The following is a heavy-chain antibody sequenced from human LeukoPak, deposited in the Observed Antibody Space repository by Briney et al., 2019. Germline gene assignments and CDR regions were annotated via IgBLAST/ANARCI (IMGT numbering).Heavy chain of an antibody. J-gene: IGHJ4*02. CDR3: ARGRVGGWFGELFSSGNLDY. CDR1: GGSFSGYY. CDR2: INHSGST. D-gene: IGHD3-10*01. Sequence: PSETLSLTCAVYGGSFSGYYWSWIRQPPGKGLEWIGEINHSGSTNYNPSLKSRVTISVDTSKNQFSLKLSSVTAADTAVYYCARGRVGGWFGELFSSGNLDYWGQGTLVTVSS. V-gene: IGHV4-34*01.